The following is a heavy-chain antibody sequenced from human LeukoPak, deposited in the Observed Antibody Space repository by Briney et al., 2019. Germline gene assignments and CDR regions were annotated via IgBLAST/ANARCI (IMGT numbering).Heavy chain of an antibody. J-gene: IGHJ4*02. V-gene: IGHV1-2*02. Sequence: ASVKVSCKASGYTFTSYGIGWVRQAPGQGLEWMGCINPNSGGTNSAPKFQGRVTMTGDTSIITAYMELSRLKSDDTAIYYCAREARITYGSGSYYSAFDYWGQGTLVTVSS. CDR2: INPNSGGT. CDR1: GYTFTSYG. D-gene: IGHD3-10*01. CDR3: AREARITYGSGSYYSAFDY.